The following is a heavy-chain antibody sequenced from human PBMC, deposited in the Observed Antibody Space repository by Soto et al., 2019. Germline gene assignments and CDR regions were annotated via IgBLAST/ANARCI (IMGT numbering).Heavy chain of an antibody. J-gene: IGHJ4*02. CDR3: ARDYLVVPHRVIDY. Sequence: PGGSLRLSCAASGFTFSSYWMSWVRQAPGKGLEWVANIKQDGSEKYYVDSVKGRFTISRDNAKNSLYLQMNSLRAEDTAVYYCARDYLVVPHRVIDYLGQGTLVTVSS. D-gene: IGHD2-2*01. CDR1: GFTFSSYW. V-gene: IGHV3-7*01. CDR2: IKQDGSEK.